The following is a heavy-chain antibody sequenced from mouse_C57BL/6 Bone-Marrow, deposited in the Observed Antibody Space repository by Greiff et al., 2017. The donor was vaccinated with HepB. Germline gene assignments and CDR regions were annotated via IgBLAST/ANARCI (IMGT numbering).Heavy chain of an antibody. CDR3: TTFITTVENY. Sequence: VQLQQSGAELVRPGASVKLSCTASGFNIKDYYMHWVKQRPEQGLEWIGRIDPEDGDTEYAPKFQGKATMTADTSTNTAYLPLSSLTSEDTAVYYCTTFITTVENYWGQGTTLTVAS. J-gene: IGHJ2*01. V-gene: IGHV14-1*01. D-gene: IGHD1-1*01. CDR1: GFNIKDYY. CDR2: IDPEDGDT.